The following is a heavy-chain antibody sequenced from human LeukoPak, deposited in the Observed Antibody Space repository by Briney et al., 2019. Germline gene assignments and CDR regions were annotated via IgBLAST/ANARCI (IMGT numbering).Heavy chain of an antibody. CDR3: ARGPSAYYSMPFDP. Sequence: GGSLRLSCAASGFTFDSYSMNWVRQAPGKGLEWVSYISSSSYIYYADSVKGRFTISRDNAKNSLYLQMNSLRAEDTAVYYCARGPSAYYSMPFDPWGQGTLVTVSS. J-gene: IGHJ5*02. D-gene: IGHD4-11*01. CDR1: GFTFDSYS. CDR2: ISSSSYI. V-gene: IGHV3-21*05.